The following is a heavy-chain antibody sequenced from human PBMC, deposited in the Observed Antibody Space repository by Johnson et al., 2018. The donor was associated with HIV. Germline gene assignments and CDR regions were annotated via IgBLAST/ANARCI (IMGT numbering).Heavy chain of an antibody. D-gene: IGHD2-21*01. J-gene: IGHJ3*02. CDR1: GFAFSAYW. Sequence: VQLVESGGGLVKPGGSLRLSCAASGFAFSAYWMNWVRQAPGQGLEWVANIKPDGREKSYVDSVKGRFTVSRDNVKNTLYLEMHSLRVDDTAVYYCACGTTYTGWIAHNIWGQGTLVTVS. V-gene: IGHV3-7*01. CDR2: IKPDGREK. CDR3: ACGTTYTGWIAHNI.